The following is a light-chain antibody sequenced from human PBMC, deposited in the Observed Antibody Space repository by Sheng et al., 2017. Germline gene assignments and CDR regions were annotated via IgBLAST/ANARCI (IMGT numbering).Light chain of an antibody. V-gene: IGLV3-1*01. Sequence: SFDLTQPPSVSVSPGQTASISCSGDSLGSKYASWYQQKPGQSPVLVIYQDTKRPSGIPERFSGSNSGNTATLTISGTQAMDEADYYCQAWDSSTAGVFGTGTKVTVL. CDR3: QAWDSSTAGV. CDR2: QDT. CDR1: SLGSKY. J-gene: IGLJ1*01.